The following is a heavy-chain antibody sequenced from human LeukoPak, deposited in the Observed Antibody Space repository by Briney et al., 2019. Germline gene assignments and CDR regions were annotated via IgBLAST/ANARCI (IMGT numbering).Heavy chain of an antibody. CDR3: ARVEMATIRGNWFDP. Sequence: GESLKISCKGSGYSFTSYWIGWVRQMPGKGLEWMGIIYPGDSDTRYSPSFQGQVTISADKSISTAYLQWSSLKASDTAMYYCARVEMATIRGNWFDPWGQGTPVTVSS. D-gene: IGHD5-24*01. CDR1: GYSFTSYW. J-gene: IGHJ5*02. CDR2: IYPGDSDT. V-gene: IGHV5-51*01.